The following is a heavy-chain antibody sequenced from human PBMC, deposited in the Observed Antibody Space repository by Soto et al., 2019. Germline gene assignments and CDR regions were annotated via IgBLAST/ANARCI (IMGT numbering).Heavy chain of an antibody. CDR3: AKGGRQWLVTSDFNY. Sequence: GGSLRLSCAASGFTFSDYAMHWVRQAPGKGLEWVAVVSRDGRNTHYADSVKGRFTISRDSSKNTVSLEMTSLRAEDTAVYYCAKGGRQWLVTSDFNYWGQGALVTVSS. J-gene: IGHJ4*02. D-gene: IGHD6-19*01. V-gene: IGHV3-30*18. CDR1: GFTFSDYA. CDR2: VSRDGRNT.